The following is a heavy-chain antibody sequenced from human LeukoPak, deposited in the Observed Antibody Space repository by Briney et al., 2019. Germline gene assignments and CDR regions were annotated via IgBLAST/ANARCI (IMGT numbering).Heavy chain of an antibody. CDR3: MSAHGY. Sequence: PGGSLRLSCVVSGYSFSSNMMTWVRQAPGKGLEWMATILPGGSESYRVDSVKGRFTISRDNAKNSLHLQMNSLRAEDTAVYYCMSAHGYWGQGTLVTVSS. V-gene: IGHV3-7*01. CDR2: ILPGGSES. J-gene: IGHJ4*02. CDR1: GYSFSSNM.